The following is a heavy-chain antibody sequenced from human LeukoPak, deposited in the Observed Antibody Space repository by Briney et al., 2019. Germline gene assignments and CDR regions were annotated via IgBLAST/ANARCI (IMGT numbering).Heavy chain of an antibody. J-gene: IGHJ4*02. V-gene: IGHV1-18*04. CDR3: ARGRLGQWLVRILDY. D-gene: IGHD6-19*01. Sequence: DSVKVSCKASGYTFTSYGISWVRQAPGQGLEWMGWIGAYNGNTNYAQKLQGRVTMTTDTSTSTAYMELRSLRSDDTAVYYCARGRLGQWLVRILDYWGQGTLVTVSS. CDR2: IGAYNGNT. CDR1: GYTFTSYG.